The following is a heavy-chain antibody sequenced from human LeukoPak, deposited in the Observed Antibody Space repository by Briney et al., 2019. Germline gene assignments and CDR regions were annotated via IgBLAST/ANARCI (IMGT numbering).Heavy chain of an antibody. CDR2: IYYSGST. D-gene: IGHD2/OR15-2a*01. J-gene: IGHJ4*02. CDR1: GDSIDSASYY. CDR3: ARCREYSIGTFDY. V-gene: IGHV4-61*01. Sequence: PSETLSLTCTVSGDSIDSASYYWSWIRQPPGKGLEWIGYIYYSGSTNYNPSLKSRVTISVDTSKNQFSLKLSSVTAADTAVYYCARCREYSIGTFDYWGQGTLVTVSS.